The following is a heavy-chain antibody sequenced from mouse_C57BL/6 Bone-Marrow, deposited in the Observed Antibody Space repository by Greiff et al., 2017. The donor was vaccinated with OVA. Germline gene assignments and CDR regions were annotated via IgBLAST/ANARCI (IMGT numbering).Heavy chain of an antibody. D-gene: IGHD2-2*01. CDR1: GYTFTSYW. J-gene: IGHJ2*01. V-gene: IGHV1-50*01. CDR3: ASSLYYGYAFDY. CDR2: IDHSDSYN. Sequence: VQLQQPGAELVKPGASVKLSCKASGYTFTSYWMQWVKQRPGQGLEWIGEIDHSDSYNNYNQKFKGKATLTVDTSSSTAYMQLSRLTSEDSAVYYCASSLYYGYAFDYGGQGTTLTVSS.